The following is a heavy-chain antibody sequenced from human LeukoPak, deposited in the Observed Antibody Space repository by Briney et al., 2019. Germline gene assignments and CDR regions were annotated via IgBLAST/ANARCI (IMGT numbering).Heavy chain of an antibody. CDR1: GFTFSSYS. D-gene: IGHD6-19*01. Sequence: PGGSLRLSCAAPGFTFSSYSMNWVRQAPGKGLEWVSSISSSSSYIYYADSVKGRFTISRDNAKNSLYLQMNSLRAEDTAVYYCARGFSSGWHVWDYFDYWGQGTLVTVPS. V-gene: IGHV3-21*01. J-gene: IGHJ4*02. CDR2: ISSSSSYI. CDR3: ARGFSSGWHVWDYFDY.